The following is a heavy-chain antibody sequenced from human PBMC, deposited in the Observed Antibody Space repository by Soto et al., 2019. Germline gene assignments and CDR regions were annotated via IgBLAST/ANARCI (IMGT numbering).Heavy chain of an antibody. V-gene: IGHV3-30*02. CDR1: GFTFSSYG. Sequence: PGXSLRLSCAASGFTFSSYGLHWFRQAPVNGLEWVAVIWHDGSDKYYADSVKGRFTISRDNSKNTLYLQMNSLRAEDTAVYYCAKDHRYGGNLRGYYGMDVWGQGTTVTVSS. D-gene: IGHD4-17*01. J-gene: IGHJ6*02. CDR2: IWHDGSDK. CDR3: AKDHRYGGNLRGYYGMDV.